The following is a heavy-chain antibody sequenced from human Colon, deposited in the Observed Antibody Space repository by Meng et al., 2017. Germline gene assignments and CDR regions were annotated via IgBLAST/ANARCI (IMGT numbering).Heavy chain of an antibody. Sequence: QVQLLESGPGLVKPSQTLSLTCNVSGDSITSGGYYWSWIRQHPGKGLEWIGYIDHSGTTYDNPSLKTRLTMSVDTSKNQFSLRLSSVTAADTAVYYCARGIAVADNWFDPWGQGTLVTVSS. CDR1: GDSITSGGYY. CDR2: IDHSGTT. J-gene: IGHJ5*02. V-gene: IGHV4-31*03. CDR3: ARGIAVADNWFDP. D-gene: IGHD6-19*01.